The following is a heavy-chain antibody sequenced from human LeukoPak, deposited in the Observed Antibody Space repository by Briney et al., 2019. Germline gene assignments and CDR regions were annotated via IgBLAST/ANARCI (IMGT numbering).Heavy chain of an antibody. V-gene: IGHV4-38-2*02. J-gene: IGHJ4*02. CDR1: GYSISSGYY. CDR3: AREDDYIAWNDYSSRDY. D-gene: IGHD1-1*01. Sequence: KPSETLSLTCAVSGYSISSGYYWGWIRQPPGKGLEWIASIYHRGTTYYKSSLEGRLSISPDTSNNQFSLKVRSVTAADTAVYYCAREDDYIAWNDYSSRDYWGQGILVTVSS. CDR2: IYHRGTT.